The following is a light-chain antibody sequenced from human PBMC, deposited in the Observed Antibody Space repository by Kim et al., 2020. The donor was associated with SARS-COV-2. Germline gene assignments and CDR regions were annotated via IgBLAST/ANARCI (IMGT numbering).Light chain of an antibody. Sequence: PGETVTLSLDSSTRTVTSDHYPYWVQQEAGQAPRTLIYDTSDKPSWTPARFSGSLIGGKAALTLSGEQPEDEAYYYCVLSDTDARVFGGGTKLTVL. CDR1: TRTVTSDHY. CDR3: VLSDTDARV. J-gene: IGLJ3*02. V-gene: IGLV7-46*01. CDR2: DTS.